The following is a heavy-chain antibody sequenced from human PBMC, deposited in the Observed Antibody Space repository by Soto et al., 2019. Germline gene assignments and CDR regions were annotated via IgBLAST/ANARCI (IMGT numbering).Heavy chain of an antibody. J-gene: IGHJ4*02. CDR3: ARGTVPMVRGVMGFDY. CDR1: GLTFSSYG. V-gene: IGHV3-33*01. Sequence: QVQLVESGGGVVQPGRSLRLSCAASGLTFSSYGMHWVRQAPGKGLEWVAVIWYDGSNKYYADSVKGRFTISRDNSKNTLYLQMNSLRAEDTAVYYCARGTVPMVRGVMGFDYWGQGTLVTVSS. D-gene: IGHD3-10*01. CDR2: IWYDGSNK.